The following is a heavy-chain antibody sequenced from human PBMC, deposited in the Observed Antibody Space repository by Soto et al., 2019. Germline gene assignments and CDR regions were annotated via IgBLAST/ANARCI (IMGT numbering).Heavy chain of an antibody. CDR3: ARDNGFCSGGSCYFDY. CDR2: IYYSGST. D-gene: IGHD2-15*01. J-gene: IGHJ4*02. CDR1: GGSISSYY. Sequence: LSLTCTVSGGSISSYYWSWIRQPPGKGLEWIGYIYYSGSTNYNPSLKSRVTISVDTSKNQFSLKLSSVTAADTAVYYCARDNGFCSGGSCYFDYWGQGTLVTVSS. V-gene: IGHV4-59*01.